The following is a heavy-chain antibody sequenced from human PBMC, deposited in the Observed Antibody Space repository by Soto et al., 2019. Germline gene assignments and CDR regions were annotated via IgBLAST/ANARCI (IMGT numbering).Heavy chain of an antibody. Sequence: EVQLVESGGGLVQPGGSLRLSCAASGFTFSNYWMRWVRQAPGKGLVWVSHINGDGTNRNYADSVRGRFTISRDNAKNTLYLQLNSLRAEDTAVYYCARGYSSGVSHFLFDYWGQGTLVTVSP. D-gene: IGHD2-21*01. CDR1: GFTFSNYW. V-gene: IGHV3-74*01. CDR3: ARGYSSGVSHFLFDY. J-gene: IGHJ4*02. CDR2: INGDGTNR.